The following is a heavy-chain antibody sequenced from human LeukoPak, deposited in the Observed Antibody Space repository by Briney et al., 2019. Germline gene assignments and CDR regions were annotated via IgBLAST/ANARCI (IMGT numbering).Heavy chain of an antibody. J-gene: IGHJ4*02. V-gene: IGHV3-30-3*01. Sequence: GRSLRLSCAASGSTFSSYAMHWVRQAPGKGLEWVAVISYDGSNKYYADSVKGRFTISRDNSKNTLYLQMNSLRAEDTAVYYCARGNTMVRGVIITSYFDYWGQGTLVTVSS. CDR3: ARGNTMVRGVIITSYFDY. CDR1: GSTFSSYA. CDR2: ISYDGSNK. D-gene: IGHD3-10*01.